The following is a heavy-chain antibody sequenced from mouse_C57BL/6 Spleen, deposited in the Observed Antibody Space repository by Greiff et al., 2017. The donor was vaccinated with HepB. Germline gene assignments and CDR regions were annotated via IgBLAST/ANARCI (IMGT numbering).Heavy chain of an antibody. D-gene: IGHD2-5*01. Sequence: VQLQQPGAELVRPGSSVKLSCKASGYTFTSYWMHWVKERPIQGLEWIGNIDPSDSETHYNQKFKDKATLTVDKSSSTAYMQLSSLTSEDSAVYYCARSPYSNSWYVDVWGTGTTVTVSS. CDR1: GYTFTSYW. CDR3: ARSPYSNSWYVDV. V-gene: IGHV1-52*01. CDR2: IDPSDSET. J-gene: IGHJ1*03.